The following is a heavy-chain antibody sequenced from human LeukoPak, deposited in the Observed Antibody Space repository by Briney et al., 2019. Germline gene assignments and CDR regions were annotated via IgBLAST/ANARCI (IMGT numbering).Heavy chain of an antibody. Sequence: GGSLRLSCAASGFTFSGSAIHWVRQASGKGLEWVGRIRSRANSYVTVYAAAVTGRFIISRDNSKDTLYLQMSSVRVDDTAVYYCARDRGRYYDSRGFYWGYYFDSWGQGILVTVST. V-gene: IGHV3-73*01. CDR1: GFTFSGSA. J-gene: IGHJ4*02. D-gene: IGHD3-22*01. CDR3: ARDRGRYYDSRGFYWGYYFDS. CDR2: IRSRANSYVT.